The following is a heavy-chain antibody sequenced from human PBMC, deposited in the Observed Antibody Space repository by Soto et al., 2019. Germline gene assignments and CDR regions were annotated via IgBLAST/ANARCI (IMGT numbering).Heavy chain of an antibody. CDR3: AHSRCGGDCLQSYSSHYYYGVDV. D-gene: IGHD2-21*02. V-gene: IGHV2-5*02. CDR1: GFSLSTGGEG. Sequence: GPTLVNPTQTLTLTCTFSGFSLSTGGEGVGWIRQPPGKALEWLALIYWDDDKRYSPSLKSRLTITKDTSKNQVVLTMTNMDPVDTATYYCAHSRCGGDCLQSYSSHYYYGVDVWGQGATVTVSS. J-gene: IGHJ6*02. CDR2: IYWDDDK.